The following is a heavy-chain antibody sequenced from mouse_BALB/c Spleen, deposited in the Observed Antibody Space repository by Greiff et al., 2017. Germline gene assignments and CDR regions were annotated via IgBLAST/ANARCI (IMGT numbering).Heavy chain of an antibody. CDR2: IWAGGST. D-gene: IGHD4-1*01. J-gene: IGHJ2*01. V-gene: IGHV2-9*02. CDR3: ARQLTGHYFDY. CDR1: GFSLTSSG. Sequence: QVQREESGPGLVAPSQTLSITCTASGFSLTSSGVHWVRQPPGKGLEWLGVIWAGGSTNYNSALMSRLSISKDNSKSQVCLKMNSLQTDDTAMYYCARQLTGHYFDYWGQGTTLTVSA.